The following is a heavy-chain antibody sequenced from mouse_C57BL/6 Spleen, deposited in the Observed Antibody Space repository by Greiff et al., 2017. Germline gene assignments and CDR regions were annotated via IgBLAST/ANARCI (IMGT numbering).Heavy chain of an antibody. CDR1: GFTFSDYG. J-gene: IGHJ2*01. V-gene: IGHV5-17*01. CDR3: ARGYFGSSYYFDY. Sequence: EVQLVESGGGLVKPGGSLKLSCAASGFTFSDYGMHWVRQAPEKGLEWVAYISSGSSTIYYAATVKGRFTISRDNAKNTLFLQMTSLRSEDTAMYYCARGYFGSSYYFDYWGQGTTLTVSS. CDR2: ISSGSSTI. D-gene: IGHD1-1*01.